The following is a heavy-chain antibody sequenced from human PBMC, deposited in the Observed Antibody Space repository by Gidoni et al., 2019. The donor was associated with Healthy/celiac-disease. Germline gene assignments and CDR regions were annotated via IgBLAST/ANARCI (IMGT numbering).Heavy chain of an antibody. D-gene: IGHD3-3*01. CDR3: ARGRITIFGVVIRDYMDV. Sequence: CKASGYTFTSYDINWVRQATGQGLEWMGWMNPNSGNTGYAQKFQGRVTMTRNTSISTAYMELSSLRSEDTAVYYCARGRITIFGVVIRDYMDVWGKGTTVTVSS. CDR2: MNPNSGNT. V-gene: IGHV1-8*01. CDR1: GYTFTSYD. J-gene: IGHJ6*03.